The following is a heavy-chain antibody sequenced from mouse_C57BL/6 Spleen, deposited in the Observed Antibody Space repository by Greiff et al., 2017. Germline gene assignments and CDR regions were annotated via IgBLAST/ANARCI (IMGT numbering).Heavy chain of an antibody. Sequence: VQLQQPGTELVKPGASVKLSCKASGYTFTSYWMHWVKQRPGEGLEWIGNINPSNGGTNYNEKFKSKATLTVDKSSSTAYMQLSSLTAEDSAVYYCARGDYGNWYFDVWGTGTTVTVSS. D-gene: IGHD2-1*01. CDR2: INPSNGGT. CDR1: GYTFTSYW. CDR3: ARGDYGNWYFDV. V-gene: IGHV1-53*01. J-gene: IGHJ1*03.